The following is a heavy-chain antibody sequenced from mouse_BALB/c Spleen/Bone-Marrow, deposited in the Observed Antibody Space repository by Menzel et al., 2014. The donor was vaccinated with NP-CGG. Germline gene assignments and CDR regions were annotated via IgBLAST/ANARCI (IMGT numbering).Heavy chain of an antibody. CDR3: ARGGIHPYYVMDY. J-gene: IGHJ4*01. CDR2: INHYYGGT. CDR1: GYSFTGYN. Sequence: VQLQQSGPELEKPGASVKISCKASGYSFTGYNMNWVKQSNGKSLEWIGNINHYYGGTSYNQKLKGKATLTVDKSSSTAYIHLKSLTSEDSAVYYCARGGIHPYYVMDYWGQGTSVTVSS. V-gene: IGHV1-39*01.